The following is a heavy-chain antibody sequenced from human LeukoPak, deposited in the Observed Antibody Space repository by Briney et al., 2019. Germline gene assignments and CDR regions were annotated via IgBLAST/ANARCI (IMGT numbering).Heavy chain of an antibody. CDR1: FSTSA. Sequence: GGSLRLSCAAPFSTSALNWDRQAPGQGLEWVSTIANSGVATYYSNSVKGRFTISRDNSRNTLILQMNSLRAEDTAVYYCVKSAGKDGYRDVFDIWGQGTMVTVSS. CDR2: IANSGVAT. CDR3: VKSAGKDGYRDVFDI. D-gene: IGHD5-24*01. V-gene: IGHV3-23*01. J-gene: IGHJ3*02.